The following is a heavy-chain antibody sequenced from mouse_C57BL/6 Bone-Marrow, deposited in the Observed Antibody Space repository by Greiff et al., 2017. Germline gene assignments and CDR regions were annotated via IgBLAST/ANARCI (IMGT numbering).Heavy chain of an antibody. J-gene: IGHJ3*01. D-gene: IGHD2-3*01. CDR2: ISYDGSN. Sequence: EVQLVESGPGLVKPSQSLSLTCSVTGYSIPSGYYWNWIRQFPGNKLEWMGYISYDGSNNYNPSLKNRISITRDTSKNQFFRKLNSVTTEDTATYYCAREDDGYYDWVWFAYWGQGTLVTVSA. CDR1: GYSIPSGYY. CDR3: AREDDGYYDWVWFAY. V-gene: IGHV3-6*01.